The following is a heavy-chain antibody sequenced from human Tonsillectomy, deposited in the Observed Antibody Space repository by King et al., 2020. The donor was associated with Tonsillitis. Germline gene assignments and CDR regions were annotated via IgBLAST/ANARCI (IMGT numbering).Heavy chain of an antibody. CDR3: VENYYDSSGVTDTLLGGMDV. J-gene: IGHJ6*02. Sequence: VQLQQWGAGLLKPSETLSLTCTVYGGSFSGYYWSWIRQPPGKGLEWIGEINHNGSTYYNPSLKSRLTISVDTSKNQLSLELSSVTAADTAVYYCVENYYDSSGVTDTLLGGMDVWGQGTTVTVSS. CDR1: GGSFSGYY. CDR2: INHNGST. V-gene: IGHV4-34*01. D-gene: IGHD3-22*01.